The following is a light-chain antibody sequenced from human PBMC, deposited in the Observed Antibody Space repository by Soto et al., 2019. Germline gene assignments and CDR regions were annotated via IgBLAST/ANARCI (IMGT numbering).Light chain of an antibody. CDR3: QQYNSYSWT. CDR2: ETS. J-gene: IGKJ1*01. CDR1: RDISSY. V-gene: IGKV1-5*03. Sequence: DIHLTQSPSFLSASVGDTFTITCRASRDISSYLAWYQQKPGKAPKLLIYETSSLESGVPSRFGGSGSGTEFTLTISSLQPDDFAIYYCQQYNSYSWTFGQGTKVDIK.